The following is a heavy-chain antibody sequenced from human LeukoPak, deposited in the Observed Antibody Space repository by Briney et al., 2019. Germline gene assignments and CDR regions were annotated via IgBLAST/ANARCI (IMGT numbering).Heavy chain of an antibody. CDR2: INPDTGGT. CDR3: ARQTSTIAMFDY. J-gene: IGHJ4*02. Sequence: ASVEVSCKASGYTFTGYSMHWVRQAPGQGLEWMGWINPDTGGTEYAQNFQGRVTMTRDTSISTAYMELSRLRSDDTAVYYCARQTSTIAMFDYWGQGTLVIVSS. V-gene: IGHV1-2*02. D-gene: IGHD5-24*01. CDR1: GYTFTGYS.